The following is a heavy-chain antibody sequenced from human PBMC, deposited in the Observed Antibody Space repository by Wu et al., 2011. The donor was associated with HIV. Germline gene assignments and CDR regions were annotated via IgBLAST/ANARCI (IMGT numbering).Heavy chain of an antibody. CDR2: INPNNGGT. CDR1: GYTFTGYY. D-gene: IGHD6-13*01. CDR3: ARRADIAADAFDI. J-gene: IGHJ3*02. V-gene: IGHV1-2*02. Sequence: VQLVQSGAEVKKPGASVKVSCKASGYTFTGYYIHWMRQAPGQGLEWMGWINPNNGGTNYAQKFQGRVTMTRDTSISTAYMELSRLRSDDTAVYYCARRADIAADAFDIWGQGTMVTVSS.